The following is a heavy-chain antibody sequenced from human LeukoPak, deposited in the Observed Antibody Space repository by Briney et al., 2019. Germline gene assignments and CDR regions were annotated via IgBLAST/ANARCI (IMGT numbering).Heavy chain of an antibody. V-gene: IGHV4-39*07. D-gene: IGHD3-10*01. CDR3: ARDRVVRGVIRRAGFDP. J-gene: IGHJ5*02. CDR1: GDSISSSSYY. Sequence: PSETLSLTCSVSGDSISSSSYYWGWIRQPPGKGLEWIGSIYYSGSTYYNPSLKSRVTISVDTSKNQFSLKLSSVTAADTAVYYCARDRVVRGVIRRAGFDPWGRGTLVTVSS. CDR2: IYYSGST.